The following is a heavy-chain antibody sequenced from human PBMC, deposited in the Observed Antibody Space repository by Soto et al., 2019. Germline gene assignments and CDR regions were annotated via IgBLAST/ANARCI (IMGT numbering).Heavy chain of an antibody. V-gene: IGHV2-5*02. CDR3: AHSRSILSYGSGSFDY. CDR1: GFSLSTSGVG. D-gene: IGHD3-10*01. CDR2: IYWDDGK. J-gene: IGHJ4*02. Sequence: SGPTLVNPTQTLTLTCTFSGFSLSTSGVGGGWIRQPPGKALEWLALIYWDDGKRYSPSLKSRLTITKDTSKNQGVLTMTNMDPVDTATYYCAHSRSILSYGSGSFDYWGQGTLVTVSS.